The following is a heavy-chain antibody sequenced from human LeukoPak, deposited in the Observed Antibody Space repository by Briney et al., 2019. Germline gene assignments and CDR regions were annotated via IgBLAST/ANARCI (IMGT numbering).Heavy chain of an antibody. D-gene: IGHD2-15*01. CDR3: AKDRGRIGNDAFDI. V-gene: IGHV3-74*01. CDR1: GFTFSSYW. J-gene: IGHJ3*02. Sequence: GGSLRLSCVASGFTFSSYWMHWVRQDPGKGLVWVSRINSDGSSTSYAGSVKGRFTISRDNSKNTLYLQMNSLRAEDTAVYYCAKDRGRIGNDAFDIWGQGTMVTVSS. CDR2: INSDGSST.